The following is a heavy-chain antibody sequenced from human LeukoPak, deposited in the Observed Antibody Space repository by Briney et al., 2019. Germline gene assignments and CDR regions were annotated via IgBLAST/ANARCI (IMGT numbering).Heavy chain of an antibody. CDR2: IRSKTDGGTT. CDR1: GFTFSGAW. J-gene: IGHJ4*02. D-gene: IGHD1-26*01. Sequence: PGGSLRLSCVVSGFTFSGAWMNWVRQAPGKGLECVARIRSKTDGGTTDYAAPVKGRLTISRDDSENTLYPQMNSLDSEDTAVYYCTTERSGSFPKWGQGTLVTVSS. CDR3: TTERSGSFPK. V-gene: IGHV3-15*01.